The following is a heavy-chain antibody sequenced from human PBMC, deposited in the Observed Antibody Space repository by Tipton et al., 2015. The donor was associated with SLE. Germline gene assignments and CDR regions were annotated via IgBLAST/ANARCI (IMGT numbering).Heavy chain of an antibody. D-gene: IGHD6-19*01. J-gene: IGHJ4*02. CDR3: AKGSGWYKD. CDR2: LDDSGNT. V-gene: IGHV4-59*01. CDR1: DDSLSSSY. Sequence: TLSLTCVVSDDSLSSSYWSWIRQPPGKGLAWIASLDDSGNTNYNPSLRSRVTTSIDTPKSQFSLKLSSVTAADTAVYYCAKGSGWYKDWGQGTLVTVSS.